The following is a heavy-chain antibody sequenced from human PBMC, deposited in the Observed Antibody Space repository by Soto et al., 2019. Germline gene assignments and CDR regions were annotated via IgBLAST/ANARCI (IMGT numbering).Heavy chain of an antibody. D-gene: IGHD6-13*01. J-gene: IGHJ5*02. Sequence: PGESLKISCKGSGYSFTNYWIGWVRQMPGKGLEWMGIIYPRDSDTRYSPSVQGQVTMSVDKSVSTAYLQWSGLKASDSAMYYCARSTGSSSWYEYNWFDPWGQGTRVTVSS. CDR1: GYSFTNYW. V-gene: IGHV5-51*01. CDR3: ARSTGSSSWYEYNWFDP. CDR2: IYPRDSDT.